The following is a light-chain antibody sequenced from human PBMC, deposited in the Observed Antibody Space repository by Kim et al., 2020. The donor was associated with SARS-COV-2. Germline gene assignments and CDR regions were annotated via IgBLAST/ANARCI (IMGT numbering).Light chain of an antibody. V-gene: IGLV1-51*01. J-gene: IGLJ3*02. CDR2: DNN. CDR1: SSNIGNNY. Sequence: QSVLTQPPSVSAAPGQKVTISCSGSSSNIGNNYVSWYQQLPGTAPKLLIYDNNKRPSGIPDRFSGSKSGTSATLGITGLRTGDEAHYYCGTWDRSLSAGVFGGGTQLTVL. CDR3: GTWDRSLSAGV.